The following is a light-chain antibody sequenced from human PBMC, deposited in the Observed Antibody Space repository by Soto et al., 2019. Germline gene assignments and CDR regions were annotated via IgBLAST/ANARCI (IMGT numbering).Light chain of an antibody. J-gene: IGKJ2*01. Sequence: EIVLTQSPGTLSLSPGERATLSCRASQSVSSSYLAWYQQKPGQAPRLLIYGASSRATGIPDRFSGSGSGTDFTLIISSLETEEFAVYYCQQYGSSPPKYTFGQGTKQEI. CDR1: QSVSSSY. CDR2: GAS. CDR3: QQYGSSPPKYT. V-gene: IGKV3-20*01.